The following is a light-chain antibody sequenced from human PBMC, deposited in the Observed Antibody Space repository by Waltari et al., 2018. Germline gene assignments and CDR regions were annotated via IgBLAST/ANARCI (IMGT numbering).Light chain of an antibody. CDR1: SSDVGGYNY. CDR3: SSYAGSNNWV. J-gene: IGLJ3*02. CDR2: EVS. V-gene: IGLV2-8*01. Sequence: QSALTQPPSASGSPGQSVTISCTGTSSDVGGYNYVSWYQQHPGKAPKLMIFEVSKRPSGVPDRFSGSKSGNTASRTVSGLQADDEAHYYCSSYAGSNNWVFGGGTKLTVL.